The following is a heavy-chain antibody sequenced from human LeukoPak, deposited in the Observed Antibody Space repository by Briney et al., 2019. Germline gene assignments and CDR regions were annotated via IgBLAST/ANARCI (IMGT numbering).Heavy chain of an antibody. Sequence: GGSLRLSCAASGFTFSSYGVHWVRQAPGKGLEWVAFIRYDGSNKYYADSVKGRFTISRDNSKNTLYLQMTSLRAEDTAVYYCAKDLRPGADGTWHECWGQGTLVIVSS. V-gene: IGHV3-30*02. D-gene: IGHD1/OR15-1a*01. J-gene: IGHJ4*02. CDR2: IRYDGSNK. CDR1: GFTFSSYG. CDR3: AKDLRPGADGTWHEC.